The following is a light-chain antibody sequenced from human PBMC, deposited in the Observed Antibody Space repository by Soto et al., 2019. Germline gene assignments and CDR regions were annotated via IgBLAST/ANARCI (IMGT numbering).Light chain of an antibody. CDR1: SSNIGSNT. V-gene: IGLV1-44*01. J-gene: IGLJ2*01. CDR3: AAWDDSLNGGV. Sequence: QPVLTQPPSASGTPGQRVTISCSGSSSNIGSNTVNWYQQLPGTAPKLLIYSNNQRPSGVPDRFSGSKSGTSASLAISGLQSEDVADYYCAAWDDSLNGGVFGGGTKVTVL. CDR2: SNN.